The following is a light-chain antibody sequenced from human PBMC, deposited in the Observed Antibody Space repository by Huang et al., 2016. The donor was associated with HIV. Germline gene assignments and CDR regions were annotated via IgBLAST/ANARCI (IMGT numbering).Light chain of an antibody. J-gene: IGKJ4*01. CDR1: QSVSSN. Sequence: EIVMTQSPATLSVSPGERATLSCRASQSVSSNLAGYQQKPGQAPRLLMYGASTRATGIPARVSGSGSATEFTLTISSLQSEDFAVYYCQQYNNWPPLTFGGGTKVEIK. V-gene: IGKV3-15*01. CDR2: GAS. CDR3: QQYNNWPPLT.